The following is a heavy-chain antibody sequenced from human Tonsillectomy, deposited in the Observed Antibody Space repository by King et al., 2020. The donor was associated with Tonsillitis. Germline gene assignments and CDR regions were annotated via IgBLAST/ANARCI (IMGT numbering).Heavy chain of an antibody. CDR2: IDPSGITT. CDR3: ARACLPVLFRYAVDV. Sequence: QLVQSGAEVKKPGASVKVSCKASGYSFTSYYMHWVRQAPGQGPEWMGIIDPSGITTSDAQKFQGRVTMTRETSTSTVYIELFRLRSEDKAVYYCARACLPVLFRYAVDVWGQGTTVTVSS. J-gene: IGHJ6*02. D-gene: IGHD2-8*01. CDR1: GYSFTSYY. V-gene: IGHV1-46*01.